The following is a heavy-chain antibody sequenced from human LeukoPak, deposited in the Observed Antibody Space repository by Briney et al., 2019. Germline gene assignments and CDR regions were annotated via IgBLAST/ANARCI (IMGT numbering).Heavy chain of an antibody. CDR1: SESFSGYY. CDR2: INHSGST. CDR3: ARSGSGYLRYYFDY. J-gene: IGHJ4*02. Sequence: PSETLSLTCAIYSESFSGYYWSWIRQPPGKGLEWIGEINHSGSTYYNPSLKSRVTISVDTSKNQFSLKLSSVTAADTAVYYCARSGSGYLRYYFDYWGQGTLVTVSS. D-gene: IGHD5-12*01. V-gene: IGHV4-34*01.